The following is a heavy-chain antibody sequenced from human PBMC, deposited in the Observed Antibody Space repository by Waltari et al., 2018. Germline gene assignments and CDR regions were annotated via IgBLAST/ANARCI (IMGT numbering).Heavy chain of an antibody. CDR1: GFTFTGYW. J-gene: IGHJ6*02. CDR3: ARAFVNIAARGMDA. D-gene: IGHD6-13*01. CDR2: ISSNGNYG. V-gene: IGHV3-74*01. Sequence: EVLLVESGGGLVQPGGSLRLSCEASGFTFTGYWRYWVRQAPGKGLVWVSTISSNGNYGTYADSVRGRFTISRDNAKNTLYLQMNSLTAEDTAVYYCARAFVNIAARGMDAWGQGTAVTVSS.